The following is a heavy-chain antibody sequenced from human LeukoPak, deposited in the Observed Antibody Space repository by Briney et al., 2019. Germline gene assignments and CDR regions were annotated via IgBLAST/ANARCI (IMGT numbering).Heavy chain of an antibody. V-gene: IGHV4-4*07. J-gene: IGHJ3*02. CDR1: GGSISSYY. Sequence: PSETLSLTCTVSGGSISSYYWSWIRQPAGKGLEWIGRIYTSGSTNYNPSLKSRVTISVDKSKNQFSLKLSSVTAADTAVYYCARDGGYSSDAFDIWGQGTMVTVSS. D-gene: IGHD2-21*02. CDR2: IYTSGST. CDR3: ARDGGYSSDAFDI.